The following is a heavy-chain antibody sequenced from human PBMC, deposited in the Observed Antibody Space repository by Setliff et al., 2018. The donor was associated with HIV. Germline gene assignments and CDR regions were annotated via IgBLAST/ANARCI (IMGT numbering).Heavy chain of an antibody. CDR2: IYGGGTT. V-gene: IGHV3-66*01. CDR1: GFTVSSNY. Sequence: GGSLRLSCAASGFTVSSNYMSWVRQAPGKGLEWVSVIYGGGTTHYADSVKGRFTISRDNAKNSLYLQMNSLRGEDTAVYYCARGRPTGYFDCWGQGTLVTVSS. J-gene: IGHJ4*02. CDR3: ARGRPTGYFDC. D-gene: IGHD1-1*01.